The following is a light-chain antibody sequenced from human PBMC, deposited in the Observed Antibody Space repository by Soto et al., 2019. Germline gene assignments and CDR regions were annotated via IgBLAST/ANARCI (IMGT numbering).Light chain of an antibody. CDR1: QSVRSNY. CDR3: QQYGGSPYT. J-gene: IGKJ2*01. Sequence: EIVLTQSPGTLSLSPGERATLSCRASQSVRSNYLAWYQRKPGQAPRLLIYGASTRATGIPDRFSGTVSGTDFTLAISRLEPEDFAVYYCQQYGGSPYTFGQGTKLEIK. V-gene: IGKV3-20*01. CDR2: GAS.